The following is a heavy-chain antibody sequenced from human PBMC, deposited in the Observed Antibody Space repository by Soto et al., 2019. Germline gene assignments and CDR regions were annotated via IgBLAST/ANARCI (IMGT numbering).Heavy chain of an antibody. CDR3: AGGHNWNFYRGYFDY. CDR2: IIPIFGTA. CDR1: GGTFSSYA. J-gene: IGHJ4*02. Sequence: ASVKVSCKASGGTFSSYAISWVRQAPGQGLEWMGGIIPIFGTANYAQKFQGRVTITADESTSTAYMELSSLRSEDTAVYYCAGGHNWNFYRGYFDYWGQGTLVTVSS. D-gene: IGHD1-7*01. V-gene: IGHV1-69*13.